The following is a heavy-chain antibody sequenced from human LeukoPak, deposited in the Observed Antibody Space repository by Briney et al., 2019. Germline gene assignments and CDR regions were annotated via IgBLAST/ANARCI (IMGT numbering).Heavy chain of an antibody. V-gene: IGHV3-7*03. Sequence: GGSLRLSCAASGFDFSHRYMTWVRQAPGKGPEWVAKISPDGGVSQYVDSVKGRFTISRDNSKNSLSLHMSSLRVEDTALYFCAKEEFWRFDFWGQGTLVTVS. CDR1: GFDFSHRY. D-gene: IGHD1-1*01. CDR2: ISPDGGVS. CDR3: AKEEFWRFDF. J-gene: IGHJ4*02.